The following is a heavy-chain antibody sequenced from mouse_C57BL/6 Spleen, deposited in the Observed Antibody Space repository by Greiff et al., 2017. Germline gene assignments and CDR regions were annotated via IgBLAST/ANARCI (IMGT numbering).Heavy chain of an antibody. D-gene: IGHD1-1*01. V-gene: IGHV2-9-1*01. CDR1: GFSLTSYA. CDR2: IWTGGGT. Sequence: VMLVESGPGLVAPSPSLSITCTVSGFSLTSYAISWVRQPPGKGLEWLGVIWTGGGTNYNSALKSRLSISKDNSKSQVFLKMNSLQTDDTARYYCARTDYYGSSYLGYFDVWGTGTTVTVSS. J-gene: IGHJ1*03. CDR3: ARTDYYGSSYLGYFDV.